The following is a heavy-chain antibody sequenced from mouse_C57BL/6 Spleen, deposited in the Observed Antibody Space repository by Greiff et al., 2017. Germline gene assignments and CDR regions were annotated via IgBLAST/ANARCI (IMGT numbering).Heavy chain of an antibody. CDR2: IYPGDGDT. CDR3: ARSNYGNYDFDY. Sequence: VQLQQSGASVKISCKASGYAFSSYWMNWVKQRPGKGLAWIGQIYPGDGDTNYNGKFKGKATLTADKSSSTAYMQLSSLTSEDSAVYFCARSNYGNYDFDYWGQGTTLTVSS. V-gene: IGHV1-80*01. CDR1: GYAFSSYW. J-gene: IGHJ2*01. D-gene: IGHD2-1*01.